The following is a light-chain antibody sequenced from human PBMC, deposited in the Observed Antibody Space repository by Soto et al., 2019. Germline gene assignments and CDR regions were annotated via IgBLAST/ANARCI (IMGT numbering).Light chain of an antibody. V-gene: IGKV3-15*01. CDR2: GAS. CDR1: QSVSSN. J-gene: IGKJ1*01. CDR3: TEYTNWPRT. Sequence: PTNLSLSSGEKAPLPLRASQSVSSNLAWHQQKPGQAPRLLIYGASTRATGIPARFSGSGSGTEFTLTISSLQAEDFAVYYCTEYTNWPRTFGEGGKV.